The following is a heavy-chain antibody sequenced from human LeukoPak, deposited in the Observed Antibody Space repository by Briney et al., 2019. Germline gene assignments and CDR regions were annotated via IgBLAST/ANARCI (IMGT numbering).Heavy chain of an antibody. V-gene: IGHV1-69*01. J-gene: IGHJ3*02. Sequence: GSSVKVSCKASGGTFSSYAISWVRQAPGQGLEWMGGIIPIFGTANYAQKFQGRVTITADESTSTAYMELSSLRSEDTAVYYCARDAHYYDSSGYYGADAFDIWGQGTMVTVSS. CDR3: ARDAHYYDSSGYYGADAFDI. CDR1: GGTFSSYA. D-gene: IGHD3-22*01. CDR2: IIPIFGTA.